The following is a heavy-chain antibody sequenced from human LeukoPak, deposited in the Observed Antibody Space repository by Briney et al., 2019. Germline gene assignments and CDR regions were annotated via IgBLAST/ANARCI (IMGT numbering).Heavy chain of an antibody. CDR3: ARARTTPYYYGMDV. Sequence: PSETLSLTCAVYGGSFSGYYWSWIRQPPGKGLEWIGEINHSGSTNYNPSLKSRVTISVDTSKNQFSLKLSSVTAADTAVYYCARARTTPYYYGMDVWGQGTTVTVSS. CDR2: INHSGST. CDR1: GGSFSGYY. D-gene: IGHD1-1*01. V-gene: IGHV4-34*01. J-gene: IGHJ6*02.